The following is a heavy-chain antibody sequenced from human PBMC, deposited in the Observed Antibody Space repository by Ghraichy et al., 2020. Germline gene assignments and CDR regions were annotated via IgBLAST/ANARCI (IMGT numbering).Heavy chain of an antibody. CDR2: ISGSGGST. Sequence: GGSLRLSCAASGFTFSSYAMSWVRQAPGKGLEWVSAISGSGGSTYYADSVKGRFTISRDNSKNTLYLQMNSLRAEDTAVYYCAKDGSTHQDQYYYYGMDVWGQGTTVTVSS. V-gene: IGHV3-23*01. J-gene: IGHJ6*02. CDR3: AKDGSTHQDQYYYYGMDV. CDR1: GFTFSSYA. D-gene: IGHD5/OR15-5a*01.